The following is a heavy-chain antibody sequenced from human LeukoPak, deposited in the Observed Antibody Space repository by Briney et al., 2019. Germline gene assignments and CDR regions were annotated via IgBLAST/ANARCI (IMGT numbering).Heavy chain of an antibody. CDR1: GLTFSNYA. CDR2: ISGSGFKT. J-gene: IGHJ4*02. Sequence: PGGSLRLSCGASGLTFSNYAMTWVRQAPGEGLEWVSSISGSGFKTYYAGSVKGRFTISRDNSKNTLYLQMNSLRAEDTAAYYCAKADYDFWSGYYSGYFDNWGQGTMVTVSS. D-gene: IGHD3-3*01. V-gene: IGHV3-23*01. CDR3: AKADYDFWSGYYSGYFDN.